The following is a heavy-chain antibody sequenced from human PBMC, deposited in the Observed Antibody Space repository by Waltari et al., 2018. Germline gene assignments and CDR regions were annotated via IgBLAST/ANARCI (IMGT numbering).Heavy chain of an antibody. CDR1: GYTFTGYY. Sequence: QVQLVQSGAEVKKPGASVKVSCKASGYTFTGYYLHWVRPAPGQGLEWMGRINPNSGGTNYAQKFQGRVTMTRDTSISTAYMELSRLRSDDTAVYYCARRAYGGSCPDAFDIWGQGTMVTVSS. CDR3: ARRAYGGSCPDAFDI. V-gene: IGHV1-2*06. D-gene: IGHD2-15*01. J-gene: IGHJ3*02. CDR2: INPNSGGT.